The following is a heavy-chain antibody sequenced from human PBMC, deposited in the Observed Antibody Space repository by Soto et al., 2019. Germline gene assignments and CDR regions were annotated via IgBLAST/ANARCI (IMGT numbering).Heavy chain of an antibody. J-gene: IGHJ5*02. V-gene: IGHV3-23*01. CDR1: GSTVSNYA. Sequence: PXGSLTLSFAASGSTVSNYAMSWVRQAPGKGLEWVSGLSDGGGSTFYADSVKGRFTISRDNAKNTLYLQMSSLRAEDTAVYYCAKEGNTSPYNWFDPWGQRTLVTVSS. CDR2: LSDGGGST. D-gene: IGHD2-2*01. CDR3: AKEGNTSPYNWFDP.